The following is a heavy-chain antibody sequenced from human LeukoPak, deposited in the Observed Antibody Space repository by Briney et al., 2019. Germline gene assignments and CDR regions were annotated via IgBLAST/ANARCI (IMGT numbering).Heavy chain of an antibody. CDR3: ARQQLSGSPRFDY. CDR2: IYYSGST. CDR1: GVSISSSSYY. Sequence: SETLSLTCTVSGVSISSSSYYWGWIRQPPGKGLEWIGSIYYSGSTYYNPSLKSRVTISVDTSKNQFSLKLSSVTAADTAVYYCARQQLSGSPRFDYWGQGTLVTVSS. D-gene: IGHD1-26*01. J-gene: IGHJ4*02. V-gene: IGHV4-39*01.